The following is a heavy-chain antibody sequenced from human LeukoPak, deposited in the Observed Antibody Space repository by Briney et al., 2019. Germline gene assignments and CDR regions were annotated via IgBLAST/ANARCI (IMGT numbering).Heavy chain of an antibody. CDR3: ARRWTYSRYAFDI. V-gene: IGHV4-39*07. J-gene: IGHJ3*02. Sequence: SETLSLTCTVSGGSISSSSYYWGWIRQPPGKGLEWIGSIYYSGSTYYNPSLKSRVTISVDTSKNQFSLKLSSVTAADTAVYYCARRWTYSRYAFDIWGQGTMVTVSS. CDR1: GGSISSSSYY. D-gene: IGHD6-6*01. CDR2: IYYSGST.